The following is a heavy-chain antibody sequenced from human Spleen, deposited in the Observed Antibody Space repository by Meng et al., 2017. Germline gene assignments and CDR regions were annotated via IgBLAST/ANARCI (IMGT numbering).Heavy chain of an antibody. CDR2: LGAHDGDT. V-gene: IGHV1-18*01. D-gene: IGHD3-10*01. Sequence: QVQPVQAGPEGKKPGDSVKVSCKASDYAFTGYGVSWVRQAPGQGLEWMAWLGAHDGDTSHAPKFQGRVTVSADRPTATAYMELRSLRSDDTAVYYCARGTPGRSYSDYWGQGTLVTVSS. CDR1: DYAFTGYG. CDR3: ARGTPGRSYSDY. J-gene: IGHJ4*02.